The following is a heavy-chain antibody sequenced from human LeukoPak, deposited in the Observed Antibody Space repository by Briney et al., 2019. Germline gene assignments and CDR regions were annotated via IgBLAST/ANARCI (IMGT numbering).Heavy chain of an antibody. CDR1: GSIFSNYA. Sequence: SVKVSCKASGSIFSNYAITWVRQAPGQGLEWMGRIIPMLGVANNAENFQDRVTINADKSTNTMYMELSSLRSEDTAVYYCARGRGKLDAFDIWGQGTMVTVSS. D-gene: IGHD3-10*01. V-gene: IGHV1-69*04. CDR2: IIPMLGVA. CDR3: ARGRGKLDAFDI. J-gene: IGHJ3*02.